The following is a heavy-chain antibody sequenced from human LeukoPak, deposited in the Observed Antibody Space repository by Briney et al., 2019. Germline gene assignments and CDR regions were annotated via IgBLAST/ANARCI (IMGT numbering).Heavy chain of an antibody. CDR3: ASLVSDAFDI. V-gene: IGHV3-30*04. J-gene: IGHJ3*02. CDR1: GFTFSSYA. CDR2: ISYDGSNK. D-gene: IGHD1-14*01. Sequence: GGSLRLSCAASGFTFSSYAMHWVRQAPGKGLEWVAVISYDGSNKYYADSVKGRFTISRDNSKNTLYLQMNSLRAEDTAVYYCASLVSDAFDIWGQGTMVTVSS.